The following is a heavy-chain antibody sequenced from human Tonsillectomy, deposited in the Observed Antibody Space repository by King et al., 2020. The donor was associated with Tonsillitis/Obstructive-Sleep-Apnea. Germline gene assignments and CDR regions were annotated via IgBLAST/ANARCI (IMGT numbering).Heavy chain of an antibody. CDR3: AAHIQGSSGWYWGAFDI. Sequence: VQLVESGGGVVRPGGSLRLSCAASGFTFDDYGMSWVRQAPGKGLEWVSGINWNGGSTGYADSVKGRFTISRDNAKNSLYLQMNSLRAEDTALYYCAAHIQGSSGWYWGAFDIWGQGTMVTVSS. J-gene: IGHJ3*02. D-gene: IGHD6-19*01. V-gene: IGHV3-20*04. CDR2: INWNGGST. CDR1: GFTFDDYG.